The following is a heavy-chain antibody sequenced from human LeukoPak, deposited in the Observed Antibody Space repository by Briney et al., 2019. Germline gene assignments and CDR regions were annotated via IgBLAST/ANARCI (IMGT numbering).Heavy chain of an antibody. V-gene: IGHV4-4*02. J-gene: IGHJ4*02. CDR3: ARGRNFIWGV. D-gene: IGHD3-16*01. CDR1: GGSINDSYW. CDR2: IFHSGTT. Sequence: SETLSLTCAVSGGSINDSYWWSWVRQSPEKGLEWIGQIFHSGTTNYNPSLKGRVTKSVDGSENQFSLRLTSVTAADTAVYFCARGRNFIWGVWGQGTLVTVSA.